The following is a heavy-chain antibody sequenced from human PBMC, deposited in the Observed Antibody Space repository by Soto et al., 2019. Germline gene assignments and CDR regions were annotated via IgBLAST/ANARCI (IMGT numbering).Heavy chain of an antibody. D-gene: IGHD6-6*01. V-gene: IGHV4-34*01. CDR2: ISHSGST. CDR1: GGSFSGYY. Sequence: SETLSLTCAVYGGSFSGYYWSWIRQPPGKGLEWIGEISHSGSTNYNPSLKSRVTISVDTSKNQFSLKLSSVTAADTAVYYCAGIAARRKGYYYYGMDVWGQGTTVTVSS. CDR3: AGIAARRKGYYYYGMDV. J-gene: IGHJ6*02.